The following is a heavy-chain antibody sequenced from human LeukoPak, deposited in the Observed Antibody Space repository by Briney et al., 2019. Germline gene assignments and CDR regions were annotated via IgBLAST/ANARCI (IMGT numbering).Heavy chain of an antibody. J-gene: IGHJ4*02. CDR1: GFTFGDYA. V-gene: IGHV3-23*01. CDR2: VSRSGGTT. Sequence: GGSLRLSCTASGFTFGDYAMSWIRQAPGKGLEWVSAVSRSGGTTIYADSVKGRFTISRDNSKNTLYLQMNSLRVGDTAVYYCAKGGRLTSGIYYSFDSWGQGTLVTVSS. CDR3: AKGGRLTSGIYYSFDS. D-gene: IGHD1-26*01.